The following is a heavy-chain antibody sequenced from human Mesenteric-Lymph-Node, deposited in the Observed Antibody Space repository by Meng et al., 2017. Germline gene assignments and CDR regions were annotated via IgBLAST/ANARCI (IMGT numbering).Heavy chain of an antibody. D-gene: IGHD2-15*01. CDR1: VGSFSGHS. J-gene: IGHJ4*02. CDR2: INHRGST. Sequence: QVQLQQWGAGQLKPSETLSLTCADYVGSFSGHSWTWIRQSPGKGLEWIGDINHRGSTNYNPSLKSRVTISVDTSKNQFSLELNYVTAADTAVYYCARDQGGAGAYWGQGTLVTVSS. V-gene: IGHV4-34*01. CDR3: ARDQGGAGAY.